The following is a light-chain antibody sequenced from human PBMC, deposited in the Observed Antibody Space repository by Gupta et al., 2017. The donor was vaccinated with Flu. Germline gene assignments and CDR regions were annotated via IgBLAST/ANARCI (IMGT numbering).Light chain of an antibody. V-gene: IGKV3-15*01. J-gene: IGKJ4*01. Sequence: ATLSVSPGGGATLSSRASQSVHTNVAWYQQRPGQTPRLVIFGASTRAANIPARFSGSGSGTDLTLTISSRQSEDFAVYYCQQYDDWPSLTFGGGTKVEIK. CDR3: QQYDDWPSLT. CDR2: GAS. CDR1: QSVHTN.